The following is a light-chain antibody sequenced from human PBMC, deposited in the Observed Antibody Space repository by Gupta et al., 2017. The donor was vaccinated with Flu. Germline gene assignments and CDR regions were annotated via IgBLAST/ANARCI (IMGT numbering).Light chain of an antibody. Sequence: VPLGGVATINSNASRSIFRSNNKKNFVGWYQQKRGQPPNLLIYVATTRESGVAGRFSGGAAGKYSTITSSRREADEVVFYCWQQYHGTWTFGQGTKVEIK. CDR1: RSIFRSNNKKNF. J-gene: IGKJ1*01. CDR2: VAT. CDR3: QQYHGTWT. V-gene: IGKV4-1*01.